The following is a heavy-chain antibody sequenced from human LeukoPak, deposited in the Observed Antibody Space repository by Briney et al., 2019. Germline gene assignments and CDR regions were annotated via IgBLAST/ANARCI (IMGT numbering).Heavy chain of an antibody. J-gene: IGHJ4*02. CDR1: GGSISGGGYS. Sequence: SQTLSLTGAVSGGSISGGGYSWSWIRQPPGKGLEWIGYIYHSGSAHYNPSLKRRVTISVDRSKTQFSLKLSSVTAADTAVYYCARGALLWFGEAGYFDYWGQGTLVTVSS. CDR2: IYHSGSA. D-gene: IGHD3-10*01. CDR3: ARGALLWFGEAGYFDY. V-gene: IGHV4-30-2*01.